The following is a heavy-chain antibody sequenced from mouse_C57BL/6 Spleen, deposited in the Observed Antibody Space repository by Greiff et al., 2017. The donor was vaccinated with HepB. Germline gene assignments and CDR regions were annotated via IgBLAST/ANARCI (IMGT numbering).Heavy chain of an antibody. CDR3: AREGYGSSYGAY. J-gene: IGHJ3*01. D-gene: IGHD1-1*01. CDR2: IYPGSGNT. V-gene: IGHV1-66*01. Sequence: VQLQQSGPELVKPGASVKISCKASGYSFTSYYIHWVKQRAGQGLEWIGWIYPGSGNTKYNEKFKGEATLTADTSSSTAYMQLSSLTSEDSAVYYCAREGYGSSYGAYWGQGTLVTVSA. CDR1: GYSFTSYY.